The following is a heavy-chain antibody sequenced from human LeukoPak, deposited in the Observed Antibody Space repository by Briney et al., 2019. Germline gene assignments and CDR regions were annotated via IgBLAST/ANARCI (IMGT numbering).Heavy chain of an antibody. J-gene: IGHJ6*02. CDR1: GFTFSSYA. CDR3: ARDRGVAEGMDV. V-gene: IGHV3-23*01. Sequence: GGSLRLSCAASGFTFSSYAMSWVRQAPGKGLEWVSAISGSGGSTYYADSVKGRFTISRDNAKNSLYLQMNSLRAEDTAVYYCARDRGVAEGMDVWGQGTTVTVSS. CDR2: ISGSGGST. D-gene: IGHD6-13*01.